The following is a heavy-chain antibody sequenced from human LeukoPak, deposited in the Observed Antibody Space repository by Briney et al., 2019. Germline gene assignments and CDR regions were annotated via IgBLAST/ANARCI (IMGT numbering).Heavy chain of an antibody. D-gene: IGHD3-10*01. CDR2: ISSSSSTI. V-gene: IGHV3-48*04. CDR3: ARGPLGYYYGSGSYFPHFDY. CDR1: GFTFSSYS. J-gene: IGHJ4*02. Sequence: GGSLRLSCAASGFTFSSYSMNWVRQAPGKGLEWVSYISSSSSTIYYADSVKGRFTISRDNAKNSLYLQMNSLRAEDTAVYYCARGPLGYYYGSGSYFPHFDYWGQGTLVTVSS.